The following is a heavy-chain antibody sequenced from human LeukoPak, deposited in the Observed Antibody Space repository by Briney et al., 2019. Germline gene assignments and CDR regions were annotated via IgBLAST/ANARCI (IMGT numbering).Heavy chain of an antibody. CDR3: ARSRLRFPLGY. Sequence: GGSLRLSCAASGFTFSSYWMNWARQAPGKGLEWVAVIWYDGSNKYYADSVKGRFTISRDNSKNTLYLQMNSLRAEDTAVYYCARSRLRFPLGYWGQGTLVTVSS. CDR2: IWYDGSNK. CDR1: GFTFSSYW. D-gene: IGHD5-12*01. V-gene: IGHV3-33*08. J-gene: IGHJ4*02.